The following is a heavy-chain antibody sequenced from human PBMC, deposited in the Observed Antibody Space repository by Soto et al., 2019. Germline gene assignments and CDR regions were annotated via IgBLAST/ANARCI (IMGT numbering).Heavy chain of an antibody. CDR2: IYYSGST. J-gene: IGHJ4*02. CDR3: ARRDYASSSPFDY. CDR1: GGSLSTNTFY. V-gene: IGHV4-39*01. D-gene: IGHD2-2*01. Sequence: QLQLQESGPGLVKPSETLSLTCSVSGGSLSTNTFYWGWIRQSPGKGLEWIGSIYYSGSTYYSPSLTSGVTISVDTSKHQFSLTLSSVTAADTAVYYCARRDYASSSPFDYWGQGTLVTVSS.